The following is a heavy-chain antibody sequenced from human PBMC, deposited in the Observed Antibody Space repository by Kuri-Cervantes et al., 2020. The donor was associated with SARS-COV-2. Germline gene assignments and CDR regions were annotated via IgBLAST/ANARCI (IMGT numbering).Heavy chain of an antibody. Sequence: GGSLRPSCAASGLTFSSYAMSWVRQAQGKGLEWVSAISGSGGRTYYADSVKGRFTISRDNSKNTLYLQMNSLRAEDTAVYYCAKTTMVQGVIISGWIDYWGQGTLVTVSS. J-gene: IGHJ4*02. CDR3: AKTTMVQGVIISGWIDY. V-gene: IGHV3-23*01. D-gene: IGHD3-10*01. CDR2: ISGSGGRT. CDR1: GLTFSSYA.